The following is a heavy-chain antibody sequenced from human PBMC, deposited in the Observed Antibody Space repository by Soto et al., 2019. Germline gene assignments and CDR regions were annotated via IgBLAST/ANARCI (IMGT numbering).Heavy chain of an antibody. CDR2: ISGTTGPT. V-gene: IGHV3-23*01. CDR3: AKKAYDNYLGAFDL. D-gene: IGHD3-22*01. J-gene: IGHJ3*01. Sequence: GGSLRLSCAASGFTFSSYAMNWVRQAPGKGLEWVSAISGTTGPTYCADSVKGRFTISRDNSKNTLYLQMDSLRAEDTAIYYCAKKAYDNYLGAFDLWGQGTVVTVSS. CDR1: GFTFSSYA.